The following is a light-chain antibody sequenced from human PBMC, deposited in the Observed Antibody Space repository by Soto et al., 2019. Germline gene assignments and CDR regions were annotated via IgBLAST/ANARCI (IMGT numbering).Light chain of an antibody. CDR1: QSLLHSVGYKY. CDR3: MQALQTPWT. V-gene: IGKV2-28*01. CDR2: LGS. J-gene: IGKJ1*01. Sequence: DIVMTQSPLSLPVTPGEPASISCRSSQSLLHSVGYKYLDWYLQKPGQSPQLLIYLGSHRASGVPDRVSGSGSGTDFTLKISRVEAEDVGVYYCMQALQTPWTFGQGTKVEI.